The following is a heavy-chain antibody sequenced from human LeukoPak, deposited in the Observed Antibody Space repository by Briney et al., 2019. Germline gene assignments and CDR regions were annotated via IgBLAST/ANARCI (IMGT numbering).Heavy chain of an antibody. CDR2: IGSSGSNT. V-gene: IGHV3-23*01. J-gene: IGHJ6*03. CDR3: ARWGFGELFKVGGVFYMDV. Sequence: PGGSLRLSCAASGITFSHYVMSWVRQAPGKGLEWVSTIGSSGSNTHYADSVKGRFTISRDNSKNTLYLQMNSLRAEDTAVYYCARWGFGELFKVGGVFYMDVWGKGTTVTISS. CDR1: GITFSHYV. D-gene: IGHD3-10*01.